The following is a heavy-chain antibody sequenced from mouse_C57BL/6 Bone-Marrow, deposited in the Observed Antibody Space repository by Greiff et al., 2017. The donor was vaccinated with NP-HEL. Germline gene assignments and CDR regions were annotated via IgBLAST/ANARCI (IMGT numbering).Heavy chain of an antibody. V-gene: IGHV1-62-2*01. Sequence: VQLQQSGAELVKPGASVKLSCKASGYTFTEYTIHWVKQRSGQGLEWIGWFYPGSGSIKYNEKFKDKATLTADTSSSTAYMALSSLTSEASAVYFCARHEEGDWLAYWGQGTLVTVSA. CDR1: GYTFTEYT. CDR3: ARHEEGDWLAY. CDR2: FYPGSGSI. J-gene: IGHJ3*01.